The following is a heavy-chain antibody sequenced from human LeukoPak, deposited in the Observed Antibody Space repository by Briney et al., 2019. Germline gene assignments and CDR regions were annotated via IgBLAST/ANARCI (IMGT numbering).Heavy chain of an antibody. CDR2: ISNDGGGT. CDR1: GFIFNNYG. V-gene: IGHV3-23*01. D-gene: IGHD3-22*01. J-gene: IGHJ5*02. Sequence: GGSLRLSCAASGFIFNNYGLIWVRQAPGKGLEWVSAISNDGGGTTYADFVKGRFTISRDNSRNTLFLQMNSLRGDDTALYYFAKGGSGYFLDLWGQGTLVTVSS. CDR3: AKGGSGYFLDL.